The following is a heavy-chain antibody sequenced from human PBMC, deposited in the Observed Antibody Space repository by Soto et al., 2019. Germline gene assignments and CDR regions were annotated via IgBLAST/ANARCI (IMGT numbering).Heavy chain of an antibody. Sequence: GGSLRLSCAASGFTFSSYAMSWVRQAPGKGLEWVSAITDSGTNTYYADSVKGRFTISRDNSKNTLYLQMNSLRAEDTAVYYCAKEELEPPYGVDVWGQGTTVTVSS. J-gene: IGHJ6*02. CDR1: GFTFSSYA. D-gene: IGHD1-1*01. CDR3: AKEELEPPYGVDV. CDR2: ITDSGTNT. V-gene: IGHV3-23*01.